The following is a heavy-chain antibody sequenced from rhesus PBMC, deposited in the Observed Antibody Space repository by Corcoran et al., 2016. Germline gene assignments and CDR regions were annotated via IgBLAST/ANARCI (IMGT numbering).Heavy chain of an antibody. V-gene: IGHV4S14*01. D-gene: IGHD3-16*01. CDR2: IYGSGGSN. CDR3: ASVPNSGSYYYFDY. J-gene: IGHJ4*01. Sequence: QVQLQESGPGLVKPSETLSLTCAVSGGSISGYYYWSWIRQPPGKGLEWIGSIYGSGGSNFLNPFIQSRVTLSVDTSKNQFSLKLSSVTAADTAVYYCASVPNSGSYYYFDYWGKGVLVTVSS. CDR1: GGSISGYYY.